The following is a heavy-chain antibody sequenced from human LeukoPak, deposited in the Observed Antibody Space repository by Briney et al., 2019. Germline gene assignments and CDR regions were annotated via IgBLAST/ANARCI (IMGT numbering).Heavy chain of an antibody. Sequence: GESLKISCKGSGYSFTSYWIGWVRQVPGKGLEWMGIIWPDDSDKRYSPSFQGQVTFSADKSINTAYLQWTSLKASDTAMYYCARFEVNYEDNRSFYYFDYWGQGTLVTVSS. CDR2: IWPDDSDK. CDR1: GYSFTSYW. V-gene: IGHV5-51*01. D-gene: IGHD3-3*01. J-gene: IGHJ4*02. CDR3: ARFEVNYEDNRSFYYFDY.